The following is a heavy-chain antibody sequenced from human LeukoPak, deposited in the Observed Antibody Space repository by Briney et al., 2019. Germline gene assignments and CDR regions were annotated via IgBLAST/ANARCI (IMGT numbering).Heavy chain of an antibody. CDR2: IYYSGST. D-gene: IGHD1-26*01. CDR1: GGSPSRYY. V-gene: IGHV4-59*08. J-gene: IGHJ4*02. Sequence: SQTLSLTCTVSGGSPSRYYWSWIPPPPGKGLERIGYIYYSGSTNYNPSLKSRVTISVDTSKNQFSLKLSSVTAADTAVYYCARHDMDVAGAGLDYFDYWGQGTLVTVSS. CDR3: ARHDMDVAGAGLDYFDY.